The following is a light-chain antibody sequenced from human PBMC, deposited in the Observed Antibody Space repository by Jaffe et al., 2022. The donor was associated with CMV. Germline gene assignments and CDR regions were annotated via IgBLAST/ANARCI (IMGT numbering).Light chain of an antibody. CDR2: GAS. J-gene: IGKJ1*01. V-gene: IGKV3-20*01. CDR3: QQSSKSPRT. Sequence: EIVLTQSPGTLSLSPGERATLSCRASQSVSSNYLAWYQQKPGQAPRLLIYGASNRATGIPDRFSGTGSGTEFTLTISRLEPEDFAVYYCQQSSKSPRTFGQGTKVEIK. CDR1: QSVSSNY.